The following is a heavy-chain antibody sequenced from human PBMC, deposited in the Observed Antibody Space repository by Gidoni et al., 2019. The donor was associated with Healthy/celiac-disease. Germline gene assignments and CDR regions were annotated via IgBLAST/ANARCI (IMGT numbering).Heavy chain of an antibody. CDR3: ARATVVNGYFDL. V-gene: IGHV1-69*04. CDR1: GGPFSSYA. CDR2: IIPILGIA. D-gene: IGHD4-17*01. J-gene: IGHJ2*01. Sequence: QVQLVQSGAEVKTPGSSVKGSCKASGGPFSSYAISWGRQAPGQGLEWMGRIIPILGIANYAQKFQGRVTITADKSTSTAYMELSSLRSEDTAVYYCARATVVNGYFDLWGRGTLVTVSS.